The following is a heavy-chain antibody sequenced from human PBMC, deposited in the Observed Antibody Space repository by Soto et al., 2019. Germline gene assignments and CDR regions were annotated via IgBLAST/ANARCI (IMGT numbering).Heavy chain of an antibody. CDR1: GFTFSDYY. Sequence: QVQLVESGGGLVKPGGSLRLSCAASGFTFSDYYMSWIRQAPGKGLEWVSYISSSSSYTNYADSVKGRFTISRDNAKNSLYLQMNSRRAEDTAVYYCAVNYYDSSGYSTSENYFDYWGQGTLVTVSS. J-gene: IGHJ4*02. CDR2: ISSSSSYT. V-gene: IGHV3-11*06. CDR3: AVNYYDSSGYSTSENYFDY. D-gene: IGHD3-22*01.